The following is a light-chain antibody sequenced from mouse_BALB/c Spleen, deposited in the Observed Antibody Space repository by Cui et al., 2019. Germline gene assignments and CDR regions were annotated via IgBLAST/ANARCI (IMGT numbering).Light chain of an antibody. CDR1: QDINSY. CDR2: RAN. Sequence: DTKMTQSPSSMYASLGERVTITCKASQDINSYLSWFQQKPGKSPKTLIYRANRLVDGVPSRFSGSGSGQDYSLTISSLEYEDMGIYYCLQYDEFPFTFGSGTKLEIK. CDR3: LQYDEFPFT. J-gene: IGKJ4*01. V-gene: IGKV14-111*01.